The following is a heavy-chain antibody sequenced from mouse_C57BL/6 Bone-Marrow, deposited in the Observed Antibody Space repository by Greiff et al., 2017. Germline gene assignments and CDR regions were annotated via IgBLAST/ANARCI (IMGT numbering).Heavy chain of an antibody. Sequence: QVQLKESGPGLVQPSQSLSITCTVSGFSLTSYGVHWVRQSPGKGLAWLGVIWRGGSTDYNAAFMSRLSITKDHSRSQVFFKMNSRQADDTAIYDCAKTEGHYYGSLDYWGQGTTRTVSS. V-gene: IGHV2-5*01. J-gene: IGHJ2*01. CDR1: GFSLTSYG. CDR3: AKTEGHYYGSLDY. D-gene: IGHD1-1*01. CDR2: IWRGGST.